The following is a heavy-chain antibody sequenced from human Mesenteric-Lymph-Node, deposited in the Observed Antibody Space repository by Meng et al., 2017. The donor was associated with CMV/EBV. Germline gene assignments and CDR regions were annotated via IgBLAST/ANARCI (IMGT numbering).Heavy chain of an antibody. CDR3: ARGTYYNDSSDYPDY. CDR2: IYYSGNT. J-gene: IGHJ4*02. CDR1: GDSISSRSHY. D-gene: IGHD3-22*01. V-gene: IGHV4-39*07. Sequence: SETLSLTCTCSGDSISSRSHYWGWIRQPPGKGLEWIGSIYYSGNTYYNPSLKSRVTMSVDTSKNQFSLKLRSVTVADAAVYYCARGTYYNDSSDYPDYWGQGTPVTVSS.